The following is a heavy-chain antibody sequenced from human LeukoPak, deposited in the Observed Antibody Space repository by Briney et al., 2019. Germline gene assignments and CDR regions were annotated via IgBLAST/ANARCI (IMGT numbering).Heavy chain of an antibody. CDR1: GGSFSGYY. J-gene: IGHJ5*02. Sequence: PSETLSLTCAVYGGSFSGYYWSWIRQPPGKGLEWIGEINHSGSTNYNPSLKSRVTISVDTSKNQFSLKLSSVTAADTAVYYCARSGSFTYYYDSSGYPAAWFDPWGQGTLVTVSS. CDR2: INHSGST. CDR3: ARSGSFTYYYDSSGYPAAWFDP. V-gene: IGHV4-34*01. D-gene: IGHD3-22*01.